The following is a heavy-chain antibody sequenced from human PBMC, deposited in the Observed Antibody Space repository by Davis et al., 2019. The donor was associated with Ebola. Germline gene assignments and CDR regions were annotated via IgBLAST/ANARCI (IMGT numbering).Heavy chain of an antibody. V-gene: IGHV3-23*01. D-gene: IGHD2-2*01. Sequence: GESLKISCAASGFTFSSYAMSWVRQAPGKGLEWVSAIGGSGDSTYYADSVKGRFTISRDNSKNTLYLQMNSLRVEDTAVYYCAKHQVYCSSIRCYIWGQGTMVTVSS. CDR3: AKHQVYCSSIRCYI. J-gene: IGHJ3*02. CDR2: IGGSGDST. CDR1: GFTFSSYA.